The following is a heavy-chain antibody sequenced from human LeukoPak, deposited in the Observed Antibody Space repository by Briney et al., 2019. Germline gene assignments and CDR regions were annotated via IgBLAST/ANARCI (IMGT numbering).Heavy chain of an antibody. CDR1: GFTFSSYE. V-gene: IGHV3-48*03. J-gene: IGHJ3*02. CDR2: ISSSGSTI. Sequence: GGSLRLSCAASGFTFSSYEMNWVRQAPGKGLEGVSYISSSGSTIYYADSVKGRFTISRDNAKNSLYLQMNSLRAEDTAVYYCARDVPYDYVWGSSPDAFDIWGQGTMVTVSS. D-gene: IGHD3-16*01. CDR3: ARDVPYDYVWGSSPDAFDI.